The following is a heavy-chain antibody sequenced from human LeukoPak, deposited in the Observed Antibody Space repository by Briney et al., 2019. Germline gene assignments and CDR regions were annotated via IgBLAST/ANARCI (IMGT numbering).Heavy chain of an antibody. D-gene: IGHD2-2*01. CDR1: GFTFSDYS. CDR2: IRYDGSNK. V-gene: IGHV3-30*02. CDR3: AKPGDCSSTSCWRDY. J-gene: IGHJ4*02. Sequence: GGSLRLSCAASGFTFSDYSMNWVRQAPGKGLEWVAFIRYDGSNKYYTDSVKGRFTISRDNSKNTLYLQMNSLRAEDTAVYYCAKPGDCSSTSCWRDYWGQGTLVTVSS.